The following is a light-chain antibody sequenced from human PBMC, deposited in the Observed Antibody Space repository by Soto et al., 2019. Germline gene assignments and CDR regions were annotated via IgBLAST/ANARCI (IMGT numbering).Light chain of an antibody. CDR2: GAS. J-gene: IGKJ2*01. Sequence: EIVMTQSPATLSVSPGERATLSCRASQSVSSNLAWYQQKPGQAPRLLIYGASTRATGIPARFSGSESGTEFTLTLSSLQSEDFAVYYCQQYNNWPPSYTFGQGTKLEIK. CDR3: QQYNNWPPSYT. CDR1: QSVSSN. V-gene: IGKV3-15*01.